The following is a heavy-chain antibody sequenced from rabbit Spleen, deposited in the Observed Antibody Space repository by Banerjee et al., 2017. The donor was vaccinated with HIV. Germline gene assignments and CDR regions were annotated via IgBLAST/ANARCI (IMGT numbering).Heavy chain of an antibody. CDR2: IGTGKA. Sequence: QEQLVESGGGLVQPEGSLTLTCTASGFSFSSNAVCWVRQAPGKGLEWIACIGTGKAVYASWAKGRFTISKTSSTTVTLQMTSLTAADTATYSCARLGTGSNYYPFNLWGPGTLVTVS. J-gene: IGHJ4*01. V-gene: IGHV1S45*01. D-gene: IGHD8-1*01. CDR1: GFSFSSNA. CDR3: ARLGTGSNYYPFNL.